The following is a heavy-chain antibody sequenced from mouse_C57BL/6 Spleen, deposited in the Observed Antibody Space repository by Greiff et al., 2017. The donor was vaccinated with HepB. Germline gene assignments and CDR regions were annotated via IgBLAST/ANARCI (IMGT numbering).Heavy chain of an antibody. D-gene: IGHD4-1*01. CDR1: GYSFTGYY. CDR3: APGTGAY. J-gene: IGHJ3*01. Sequence: VHVKQSGPELVKPGASVKISCKASGYSFTGYYMNWVKQSPEKSLEWIGEINPSTGGTTYNQKFKAKATLTVDKSSSTAYMQLKSLTSEDSAVYYCAPGTGAYWGQGTLVTVSA. CDR2: INPSTGGT. V-gene: IGHV1-42*01.